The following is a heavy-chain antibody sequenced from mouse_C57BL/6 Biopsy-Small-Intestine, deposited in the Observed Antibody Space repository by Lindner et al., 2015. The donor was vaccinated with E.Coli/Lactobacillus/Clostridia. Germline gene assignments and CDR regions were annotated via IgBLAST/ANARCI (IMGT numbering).Heavy chain of an antibody. CDR3: ARGLPRVEVTDTYYFDY. D-gene: IGHD1-1*02. CDR1: GYTFISYD. Sequence: SVKVSCKASGYTFISYDINWVRQATGQGLEWMGWMNPYSGNTGYAQKFHGRVTMTRNTSMNTAHMELSSLHSEDTAVYYCARGLPRVEVTDTYYFDYWGQGTLVTVSS. V-gene: IGHV1-84*01. CDR2: MNPYSGNT. J-gene: IGHJ2*01.